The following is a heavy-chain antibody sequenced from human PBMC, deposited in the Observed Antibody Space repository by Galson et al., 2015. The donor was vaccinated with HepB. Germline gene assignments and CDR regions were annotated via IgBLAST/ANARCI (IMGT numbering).Heavy chain of an antibody. Sequence: SVKVSCKASGYTFTSNGINWVRQAPGQGLEWMGWISSYNGDTNYAQKFQGRVTMTTDTSTSTAWMELRSLRSDDTAVYYCARLHYDSSGFPGYFFDHWGQGTLVTVSS. CDR2: ISSYNGDT. CDR3: ARLHYDSSGFPGYFFDH. CDR1: GYTFTSNG. J-gene: IGHJ4*02. V-gene: IGHV1-18*04. D-gene: IGHD3-22*01.